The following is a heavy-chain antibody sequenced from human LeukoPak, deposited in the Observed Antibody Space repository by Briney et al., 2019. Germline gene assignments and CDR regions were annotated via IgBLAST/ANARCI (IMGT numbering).Heavy chain of an antibody. CDR3: AKEDYDILTGYYWGGGVGMDV. J-gene: IGHJ6*02. CDR1: GFTFSSYA. D-gene: IGHD3-9*01. Sequence: GGSLRLSCAASGFTFSSYAMSWVRQAPGKGPEWASAISGSGGSTYYADSVKGRFTISRDNSKNTLYLQMNSLRAEDTAVYYCAKEDYDILTGYYWGGGVGMDVWGQGTTVTASS. CDR2: ISGSGGST. V-gene: IGHV3-23*01.